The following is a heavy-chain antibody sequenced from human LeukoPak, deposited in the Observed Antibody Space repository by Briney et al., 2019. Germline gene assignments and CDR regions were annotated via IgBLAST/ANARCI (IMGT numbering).Heavy chain of an antibody. CDR1: GFTFSSYA. CDR3: ARRSEGYSYGDDAFDI. Sequence: GGSLRLSCAASGFTFSSYAMHWVRQAPGKGLEYVSAISSNGGSTYYANSVKGRFTISRDNSKNTLYLQMGSLRAEDMAVYYCARRSEGYSYGDDAFDIWGQGTMVTASS. D-gene: IGHD5-18*01. CDR2: ISSNGGST. J-gene: IGHJ3*02. V-gene: IGHV3-64*01.